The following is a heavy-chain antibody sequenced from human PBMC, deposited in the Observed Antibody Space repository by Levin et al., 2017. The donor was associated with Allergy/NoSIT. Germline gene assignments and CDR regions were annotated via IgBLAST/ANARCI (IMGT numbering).Heavy chain of an antibody. CDR1: GGSISSYY. Sequence: NTSETLSLTCTVSGGSISSYYWSWIRQPPGKGLEWIGYIYYSGSTNYNPSLKSRVTISVDTSKNQFSLKLSSVTAADTAVYYCARVAAAANYFDYWGQGTLVTVSS. CDR2: IYYSGST. D-gene: IGHD6-13*01. J-gene: IGHJ4*02. V-gene: IGHV4-59*01. CDR3: ARVAAAANYFDY.